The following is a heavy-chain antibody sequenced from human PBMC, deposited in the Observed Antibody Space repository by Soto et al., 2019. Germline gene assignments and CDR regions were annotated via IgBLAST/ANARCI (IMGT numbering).Heavy chain of an antibody. Sequence: QVQLQESGPGLVQPSQTLSLTCTVSGGSISSGGYYWSWIRQQPGTGLEWIGHISYSGSTHYNTSLKSRVTISVDTSRNQFSLIVNSVTAADTAVYYCARGVLHWGQGTLVTVSS. CDR2: ISYSGST. CDR3: ARGVLH. J-gene: IGHJ4*01. CDR1: GGSISSGGYY. V-gene: IGHV4-31*03.